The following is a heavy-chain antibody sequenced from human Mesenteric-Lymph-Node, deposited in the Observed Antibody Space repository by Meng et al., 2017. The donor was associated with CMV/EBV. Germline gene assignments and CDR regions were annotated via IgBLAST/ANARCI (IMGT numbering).Heavy chain of an antibody. D-gene: IGHD4-23*01. Sequence: QGKPRSGGGRLVKPSGTLSLTVSVYGGSFSCDYWSGTRQPPGKGLEWIGEIKHSGSTNYNPSLKSRVTISVDTSKNQFSLKLSSVTAADTAVYYCARHQRWLKSEGGFNYWGQGTLVTVSS. CDR3: ARHQRWLKSEGGFNY. V-gene: IGHV4-34*01. J-gene: IGHJ4*02. CDR2: IKHSGST. CDR1: GGSFSCDY.